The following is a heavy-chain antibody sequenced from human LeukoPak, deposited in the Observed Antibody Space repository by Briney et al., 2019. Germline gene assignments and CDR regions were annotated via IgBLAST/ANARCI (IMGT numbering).Heavy chain of an antibody. Sequence: GGSLRLSCSASGFTFSSYAMHWVRQAPGKGLEYVSAISSNGGSTYYADSVKGRFTISRDNSKNTLYLQMSSLRAEDTAMYYCVKTFSQDFDYWGQGTLVTVSS. V-gene: IGHV3-64D*06. CDR2: ISSNGGST. CDR3: VKTFSQDFDY. CDR1: GFTFSSYA. J-gene: IGHJ4*02.